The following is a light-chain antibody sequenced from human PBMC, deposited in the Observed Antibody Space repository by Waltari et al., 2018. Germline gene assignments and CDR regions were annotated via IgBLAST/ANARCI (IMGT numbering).Light chain of an antibody. CDR3: QQLNSYQWT. V-gene: IGKV1-9*01. CDR1: QGISNS. CDR2: AAS. J-gene: IGKJ1*01. Sequence: IQLTQSPSSLSASVGDRVTLTCRASQGISNSLTGYQQKPGKAPKLLIDAASTLQSGVPSSFSSSGSGTDFTLTSSSLQPEDFATYYCQQLNSYQWTFGQGTKVEIK.